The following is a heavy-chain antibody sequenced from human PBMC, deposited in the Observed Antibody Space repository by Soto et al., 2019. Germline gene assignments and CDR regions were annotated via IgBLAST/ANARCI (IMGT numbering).Heavy chain of an antibody. V-gene: IGHV3-23*01. CDR1: GFTFSSYA. Sequence: PGGSLRLSCAASGFTFSSYAMSWVRQAPGKGLEWVSAISGSGGSTYYADSVKGRFTISRDNSKNTLYLQMNSLRAEDTAVYYCAKYSNYYDSSGPRARYYGMDVWGQGTTVTVSS. CDR3: AKYSNYYDSSGPRARYYGMDV. CDR2: ISGSGGST. J-gene: IGHJ6*02. D-gene: IGHD3-22*01.